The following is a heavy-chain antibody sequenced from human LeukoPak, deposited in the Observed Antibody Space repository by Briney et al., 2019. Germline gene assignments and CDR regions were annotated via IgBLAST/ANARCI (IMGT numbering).Heavy chain of an antibody. CDR1: GFTFSSHG. CDR2: ISGSGDNT. CDR3: ARERPVTPGAFDI. V-gene: IGHV3-23*01. J-gene: IGHJ3*02. D-gene: IGHD4-23*01. Sequence: GSLRLSCAASGFTFSSHGMSWVRQAPGKGLEWVSTISGSGDNTYYADSVKGRFTISRDNSKNTLYLQMNSLRAEDTAVYYCARERPVTPGAFDIWGQGTMVTVSS.